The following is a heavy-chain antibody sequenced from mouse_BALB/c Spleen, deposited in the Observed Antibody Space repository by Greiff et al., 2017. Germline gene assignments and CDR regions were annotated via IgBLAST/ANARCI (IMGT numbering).Heavy chain of an antibody. CDR3: ARDRDSFMDY. CDR2: ISDGGSYT. J-gene: IGHJ4*01. V-gene: IGHV5-4*02. D-gene: IGHD1-2*01. CDR1: GFTFSDYY. Sequence: EVQRVESGGGLVKPGGSLKLSCAASGFTFSDYYMYWVRQTPEKRLEWVATISDGGSYTYYPDSVKGRFTISRDNAKNNLYLQMSSLKSEDTAMYYCARDRDSFMDYWGQGTSVTVSS.